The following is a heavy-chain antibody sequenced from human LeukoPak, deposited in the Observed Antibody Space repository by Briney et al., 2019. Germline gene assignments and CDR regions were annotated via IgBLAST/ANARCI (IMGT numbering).Heavy chain of an antibody. CDR2: INPNSGGT. V-gene: IGHV1-2*04. CDR1: GYTFTGYY. J-gene: IGHJ5*02. Sequence: ASVKVSCKASGYTFTGYYMHWVRQAPGQGLEWMGWINPNSGGTNYAQKFQGWVTMTRDTSISTAYMELSRLRSDDTAVYYCARANPKYYYGSGSYRPWGQGTLVTVSS. D-gene: IGHD3-10*01. CDR3: ARANPKYYYGSGSYRP.